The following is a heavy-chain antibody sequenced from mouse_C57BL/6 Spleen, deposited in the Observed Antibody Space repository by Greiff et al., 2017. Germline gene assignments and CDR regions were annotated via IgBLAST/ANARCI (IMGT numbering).Heavy chain of an antibody. CDR1: GYTFTDYN. Sequence: EVQLQQSGPELVKPGASVKIPCKASGYTFTDYNMDWVKQSHGKSLEWIGDINPNNGGTIYNQKFKGKATLTVDKSSSTAYMVLRSLTSEDTAVYYCARRDSSGYPWFAYWGQGTLVTVSA. J-gene: IGHJ3*01. CDR3: ARRDSSGYPWFAY. V-gene: IGHV1-18*01. D-gene: IGHD3-2*02. CDR2: INPNNGGT.